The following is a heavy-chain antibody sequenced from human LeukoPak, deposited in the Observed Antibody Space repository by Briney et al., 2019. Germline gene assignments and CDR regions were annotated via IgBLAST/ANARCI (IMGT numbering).Heavy chain of an antibody. D-gene: IGHD1-14*01. J-gene: IGHJ4*02. CDR2: IHNSGRT. CDR3: ARHGTISSESYFHY. CDR1: GGSVSSYY. V-gene: IGHV4-59*08. Sequence: SETLSLTCSVTGGSVSSYYWSWIRQPPGKGLDWIGYIHNSGRTNYNPSPKSRVHGFVDASKTQVSLRLSSVTAADTAVYYCARHGTISSESYFHYWGQGALVTVSS.